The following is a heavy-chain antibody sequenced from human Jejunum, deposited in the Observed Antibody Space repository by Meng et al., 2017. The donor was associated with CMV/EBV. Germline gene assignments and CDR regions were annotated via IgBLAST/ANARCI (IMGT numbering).Heavy chain of an antibody. CDR2: IYSAGST. V-gene: IGHV3-53*01. D-gene: IGHD3-22*01. Sequence: EGQLVQAGGGLIPPGGFLRRSCAASGFTISGQYMSWVRQAPGKGLEFISLIYSAGSTFYADSVKGRFIISRDISKDTLYLQMNSLRVDDTAVYYCARTEAPGGYGFYYEDYWGQGSLVTVSS. J-gene: IGHJ4*02. CDR1: GFTISGQY. CDR3: ARTEAPGGYGFYYEDY.